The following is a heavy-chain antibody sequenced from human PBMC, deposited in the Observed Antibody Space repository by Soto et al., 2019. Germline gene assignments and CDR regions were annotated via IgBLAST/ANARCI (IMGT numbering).Heavy chain of an antibody. J-gene: IGHJ4*02. CDR1: GYTFTTYW. V-gene: IGHV5-51*01. Sequence: PGESLKISCKASGYTFTTYWIGWVRQMPGKGLEWMGFIYPGDSDVRYSPSFEGQVTISVDTSINTAYLRWNSLKDSDTAIYYCARQPDYNILTSYLYYFDYWGQGTPVTVSS. CDR2: IYPGDSDV. D-gene: IGHD3-9*01. CDR3: ARQPDYNILTSYLYYFDY.